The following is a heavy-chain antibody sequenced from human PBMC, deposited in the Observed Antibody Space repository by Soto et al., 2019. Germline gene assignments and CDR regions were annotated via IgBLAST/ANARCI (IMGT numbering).Heavy chain of an antibody. J-gene: IGHJ5*02. D-gene: IGHD3-3*01. CDR2: IKSKTDGGTT. CDR3: TTDRRAHYDVCSGYYSGWFDP. V-gene: IGHV3-15*07. Sequence: AGRLQRLSSAASGFNFGNPWGHWIRQAQGKGLEWVGRIKSKTDGGTTDYAAPVKGRFTISRDDSKNTLYLQMNSLKTEDTAVYYCTTDRRAHYDVCSGYYSGWFDPWGQGTLVPGSS. CDR1: GFNFGNPW.